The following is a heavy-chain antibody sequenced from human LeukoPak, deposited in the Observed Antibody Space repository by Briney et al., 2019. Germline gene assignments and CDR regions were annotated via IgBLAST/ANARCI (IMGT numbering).Heavy chain of an antibody. V-gene: IGHV3-21*01. J-gene: IGHJ6*02. CDR1: GFTFSSYS. CDR2: ISSSSSYI. Sequence: GGSLRLSCAASGFTFSSYSMNWVRQAPGKGLEWVSSISSSSSYIYYADSVKGRFTISRDNAKNSLYVQMNSLRAEDTAVYYCARAKGAAGTSFLYYYYGMDVWGQGTTVTVSS. CDR3: ARAKGAAGTSFLYYYYGMDV. D-gene: IGHD6-13*01.